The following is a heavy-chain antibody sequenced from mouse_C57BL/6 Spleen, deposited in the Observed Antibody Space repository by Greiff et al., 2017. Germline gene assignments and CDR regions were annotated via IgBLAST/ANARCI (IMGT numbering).Heavy chain of an antibody. CDR2: IYPGDGGT. J-gene: IGHJ2*01. D-gene: IGHD1-1*01. CDR1: GYTFTGYS. Sequence: VQLQQSDAELVKPGASVKISCKASGYTFTGYSMHWVKQRPGKGLEWIGHIYPGDGGTKYNEKFKGKATLPADKSSSTAYMQLNSLTSEDSAVXFFARVMIYYYSRLDYWGQGTTRTVSS. CDR3: ARVMIYYYSRLDY. V-gene: IGHV1-78*01.